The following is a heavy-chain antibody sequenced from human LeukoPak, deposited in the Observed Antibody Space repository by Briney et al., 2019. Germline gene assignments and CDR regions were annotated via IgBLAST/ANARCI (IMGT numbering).Heavy chain of an antibody. CDR3: ASSPGSYHFDY. CDR2: IWYDGSNK. D-gene: IGHD3-10*01. J-gene: IGHJ4*02. CDR1: GVTFSSYG. Sequence: PGGSLRLSCAASGVTFSSYGMHWVRQAPGKGLEWVAVIWYDGSNKYYADSVKGRFTISRDNSKNTLYLQMNSLRAEDTAVYYCASSPGSYHFDYWGQGTLVTVSS. V-gene: IGHV3-33*01.